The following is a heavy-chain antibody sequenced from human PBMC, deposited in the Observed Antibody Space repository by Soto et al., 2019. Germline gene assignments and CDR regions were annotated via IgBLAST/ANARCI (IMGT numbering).Heavy chain of an antibody. CDR3: ARSRPSSHYYYYGMDA. D-gene: IGHD2-15*01. J-gene: IGHJ6*02. V-gene: IGHV1-2*02. CDR1: GYTFTGYY. CDR2: INPNSGGT. Sequence: ASVKVSCKASGYTFTGYYMHWVRQAPGQGLEWMGWINPNSGGTNYAQKFQGRVTMTRDTSISTAYMELSRLRSDDTAVYYCARSRPSSHYYYYGMDAWGQGTTVTVSS.